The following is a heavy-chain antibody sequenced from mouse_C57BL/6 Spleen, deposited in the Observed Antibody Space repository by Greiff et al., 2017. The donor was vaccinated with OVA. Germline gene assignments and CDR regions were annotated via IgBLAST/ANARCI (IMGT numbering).Heavy chain of an antibody. V-gene: IGHV5-9*01. CDR2: ISGGGGNT. CDR3: ARQEDYYGSSLYWYFDV. CDR1: GFTFSSYT. D-gene: IGHD1-1*01. J-gene: IGHJ1*03. Sequence: EVQGVESGGGLVKPGGSLKLSCAASGFTFSSYTMSWVRQTPEKRLEWVATISGGGGNTYYPDSVKGRFTISRDNAKNTLYLQMSSLRSEDTALYYCARQEDYYGSSLYWYFDVWGTGTTVTVSS.